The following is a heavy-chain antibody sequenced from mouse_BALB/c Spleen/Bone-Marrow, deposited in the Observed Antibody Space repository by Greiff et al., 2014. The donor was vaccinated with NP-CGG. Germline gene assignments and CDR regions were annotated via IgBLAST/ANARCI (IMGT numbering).Heavy chain of an antibody. CDR1: GYSFTSYW. CDR3: ARSRLRRTFYAMDY. V-gene: IGHV1S127*01. D-gene: IGHD2-4*01. CDR2: IDPSDSET. J-gene: IGHJ4*01. Sequence: VQLQQSGPQLVRPGASVKISCKASGYSFTSYWMHWVKQRPGQGLEWIGMIDPSDSETRLNQKFKDKATLTVDKSSSTAYMQLSSPTSEDSAVYYCARSRLRRTFYAMDYWGQGTSATVSS.